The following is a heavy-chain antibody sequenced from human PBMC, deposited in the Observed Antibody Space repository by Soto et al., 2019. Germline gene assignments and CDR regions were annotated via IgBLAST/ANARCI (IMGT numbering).Heavy chain of an antibody. J-gene: IGHJ4*02. D-gene: IGHD1-26*01. V-gene: IGHV3-30*18. CDR1: GFASNKFG. CDR2: ISYDGSYQ. CDR3: AKGGEVGCVLGDH. Sequence: QVQLVESGGGVVQPGTSLRLSCEASGFASNKFGMHWVRQAPGKGLEWVAFISYDGSYQYYADSVQGRLTITRDNSMNTLNMQLNSLRREDTAVYYCAKGGEVGCVLGDHWGQGTLVTVSS.